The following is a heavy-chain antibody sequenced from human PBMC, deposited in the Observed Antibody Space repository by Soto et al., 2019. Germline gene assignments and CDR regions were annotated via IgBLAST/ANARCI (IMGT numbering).Heavy chain of an antibody. V-gene: IGHV1-69*13. CDR3: ARDSRSIAAAGSWWFAP. J-gene: IGHJ5*02. CDR2: IIPIFGTA. CDR1: GGTFSSYA. Sequence: SVKVACKASGGTFSSYAISWVRQAPGQGLEWMGGIIPIFGTANYAQKFQGRVTITADESTSTAYMELSSLRSEDTAVYYCARDSRSIAAAGSWWFAPWGQGTLVTVSS. D-gene: IGHD6-13*01.